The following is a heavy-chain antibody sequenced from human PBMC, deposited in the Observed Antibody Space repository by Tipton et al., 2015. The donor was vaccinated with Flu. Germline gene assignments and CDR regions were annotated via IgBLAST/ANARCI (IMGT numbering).Heavy chain of an antibody. V-gene: IGHV3-30*18. CDR2: ISYDGSNK. Sequence: CAASGFTFSSYGMHWVRQAPGKGLEWVAVISYDGSNKYYADSVKGRFTISRDISKNTLYLQMNSLRADDTALYYCAKSMTTTQRGYFDSWGQGTLVTVSS. D-gene: IGHD4-11*01. CDR3: AKSMTTTQRGYFDS. J-gene: IGHJ4*02. CDR1: GFTFSSYG.